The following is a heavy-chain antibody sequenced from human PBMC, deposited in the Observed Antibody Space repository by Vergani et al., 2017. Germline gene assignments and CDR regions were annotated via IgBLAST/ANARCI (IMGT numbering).Heavy chain of an antibody. J-gene: IGHJ3*02. CDR1: GFTVSSNY. Sequence: EVQLVESGGGLIQPGGSLRLSCAASGFTVSSNYMSWVRQAPGKGLEWVSVIYSGGSTYYADSVKGRFTLSRDNSKNTLYLQMNSLRAEDTAVYYCAKDIFPITMIVVGDDAFDIWGQGTMVTVSS. V-gene: IGHV3-53*01. CDR3: AKDIFPITMIVVGDDAFDI. D-gene: IGHD3-22*01. CDR2: IYSGGST.